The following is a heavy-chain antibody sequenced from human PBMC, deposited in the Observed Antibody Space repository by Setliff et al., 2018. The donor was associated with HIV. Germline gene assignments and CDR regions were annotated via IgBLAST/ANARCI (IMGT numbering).Heavy chain of an antibody. D-gene: IGHD3-9*01. V-gene: IGHV1-18*01. CDR2: ISAYNGNT. CDR1: GYTFTSYG. CDR3: AREGEVLRYFDWFQYGTDV. Sequence: ASVKVSCKASGYTFTSYGISWVRQAPGQGLEWMGWISAYNGNTNYAQKLQGRVTMTTDTSTSTAYMELRSLRSDDTAVYYCAREGEVLRYFDWFQYGTDVWGQGTTVTVSS. J-gene: IGHJ6*02.